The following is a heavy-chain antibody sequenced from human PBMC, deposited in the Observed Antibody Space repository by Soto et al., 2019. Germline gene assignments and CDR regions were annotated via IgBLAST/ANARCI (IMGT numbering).Heavy chain of an antibody. CDR3: ARDTDSGSYLIPAY. CDR2: ISASNGNT. J-gene: IGHJ4*02. D-gene: IGHD1-26*01. V-gene: IGHV1-18*04. CDR1: GYTFTSYG. Sequence: ASVKVSCKASGYTFTSYGISWVRQAPGQGLEWMGWISASNGNTNYAQKLQGRVTMTTDTSTSTAYMELRSLRSDDTAVYYCARDTDSGSYLIPAYWGQGTRVTVSS.